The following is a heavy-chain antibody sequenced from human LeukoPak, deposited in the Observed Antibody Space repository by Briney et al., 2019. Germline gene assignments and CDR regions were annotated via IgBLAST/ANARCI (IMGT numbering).Heavy chain of an antibody. V-gene: IGHV3-48*04. D-gene: IGHD5-12*01. CDR1: GFTFSSNG. CDR2: ISATGGTI. CDR3: ARAFYNSGSTGFDY. Sequence: GGSLRLSCAASGFTFSSNGMNWVRQAPGKGLEWVSYISATGGTIYYADSVKGRFTISRDNAKNSLYLQMNSLRAEDTAVYYCARAFYNSGSTGFDYWGQGTPVTVSS. J-gene: IGHJ4*02.